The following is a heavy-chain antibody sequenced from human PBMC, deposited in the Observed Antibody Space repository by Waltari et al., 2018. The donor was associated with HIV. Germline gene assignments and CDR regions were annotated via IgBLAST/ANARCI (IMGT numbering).Heavy chain of an antibody. Sequence: QVQLQQWGAGLLKPSETLSLTCAVSGGSFSAYSWSWIRQTPGKGLEGIGEIKQSGNIHQRPSRKSGLTRSVDPSKKQFSLKMTAMTAAYTAVYYFARGSPTLQFYDDFSGYLDAFDVWGHGTMVTVSS. J-gene: IGHJ3*01. D-gene: IGHD3-22*01. CDR3: ARGSPTLQFYDDFSGYLDAFDV. CDR1: GGSFSAYS. CDR2: IKQSGNI. V-gene: IGHV4-34*01.